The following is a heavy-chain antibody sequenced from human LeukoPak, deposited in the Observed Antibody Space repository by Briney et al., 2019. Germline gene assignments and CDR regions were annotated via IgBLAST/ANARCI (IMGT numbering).Heavy chain of an antibody. CDR1: GFTFSSYG. CDR2: IRYDGSNK. J-gene: IGHJ4*02. CDR3: AKDRRWEPDSFDY. Sequence: GGSLRLSCAASGFTFSSYGMHWVRQAPGKGLEWVAFIRYDGSNKYYADSVKGRFTISRDNSKNTLYLQMNSLRAEDTAVYYCAKDRRWEPDSFDYWGQGTLVTVSS. D-gene: IGHD1-26*01. V-gene: IGHV3-30*02.